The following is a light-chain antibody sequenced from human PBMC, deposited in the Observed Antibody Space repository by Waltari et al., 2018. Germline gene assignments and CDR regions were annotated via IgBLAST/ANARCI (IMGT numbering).Light chain of an antibody. CDR1: QGISSH. Sequence: IPLTQSPSSLSAPLGHRVTFSCRASQGISSHLAWFQQRPGKAPNLLIYAASTLQSAVPSRFSGSGSGTDFTLTISSLQPEDVATYYCQHLNSYPLTFGGGTKVEI. CDR3: QHLNSYPLT. V-gene: IGKV1-9*01. J-gene: IGKJ4*01. CDR2: AAS.